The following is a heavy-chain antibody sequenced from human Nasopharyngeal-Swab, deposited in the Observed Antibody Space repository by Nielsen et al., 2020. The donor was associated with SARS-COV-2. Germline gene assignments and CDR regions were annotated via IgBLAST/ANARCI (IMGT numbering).Heavy chain of an antibody. V-gene: IGHV1-8*01. CDR3: ARGQYRYSSSWYGGNWFDP. D-gene: IGHD6-13*01. Sequence: ASVKVSCKASGYTFTSYDINWVRQATGQGLEWMGWMNPNSGNTGYAQKFQGRVTMTRNTSTSTAYMELSSLRSEDTAVYYCARGQYRYSSSWYGGNWFDPWGQGTLVTVSS. CDR2: MNPNSGNT. CDR1: GYTFTSYD. J-gene: IGHJ5*02.